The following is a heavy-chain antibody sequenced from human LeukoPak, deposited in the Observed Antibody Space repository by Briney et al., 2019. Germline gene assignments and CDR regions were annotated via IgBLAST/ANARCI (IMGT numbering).Heavy chain of an antibody. V-gene: IGHV1-8*01. CDR2: MNPNSSNT. Sequence: ASVKVFCKASGYTFTSYDINWVRQATGQGLEGRGWMNPNSSNTGCAQKFQGRDTMTRNTSMSTAYMELSSLRSEDTAVYYCARGLVGATGVYYYYYMDIWGKGTTVTISS. D-gene: IGHD1-26*01. J-gene: IGHJ6*03. CDR1: GYTFTSYD. CDR3: ARGLVGATGVYYYYYMDI.